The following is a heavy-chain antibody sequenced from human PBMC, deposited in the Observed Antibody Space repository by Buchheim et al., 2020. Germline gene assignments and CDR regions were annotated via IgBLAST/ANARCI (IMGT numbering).Heavy chain of an antibody. CDR2: IYYSGST. J-gene: IGHJ4*02. Sequence: QVQLQESGPGLVKPSPTLSLTCTVSGGSISSGGYFWSWIRQHPGKGLEWIGYIYYSGSTYYNPSLKSRVTISVDTTKTKFSLRLRSVTAADTAVYYCAREGNPGSIAGGRRFDYWGQGTL. CDR1: GGSISSGGYF. CDR3: AREGNPGSIAGGRRFDY. V-gene: IGHV4-31*03. D-gene: IGHD6-13*01.